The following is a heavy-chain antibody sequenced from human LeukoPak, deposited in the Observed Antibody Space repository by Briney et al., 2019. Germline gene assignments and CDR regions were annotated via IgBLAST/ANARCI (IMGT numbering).Heavy chain of an antibody. D-gene: IGHD2-21*02. Sequence: ASVKVSCKASGYRFISHYIHWVRQAPGQGPEWLGWMHAGNGNTRYPEKFEGRVTMTRDTSSNTAYMDLSSLRSDGTAVYYCAREGSYCVGGDCYSFDSWGQGTLVTVSS. CDR1: GYRFISHY. J-gene: IGHJ4*02. CDR3: AREGSYCVGGDCYSFDS. CDR2: MHAGNGNT. V-gene: IGHV1-2*02.